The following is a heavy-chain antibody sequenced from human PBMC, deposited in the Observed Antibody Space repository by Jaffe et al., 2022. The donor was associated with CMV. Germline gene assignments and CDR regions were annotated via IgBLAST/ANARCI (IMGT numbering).Heavy chain of an antibody. CDR2: ISSSSSTI. CDR3: ARGRTGYYYYYGMDV. CDR1: GFTFSSYS. Sequence: EVQLVESGGGLVQPGGSLRLSCAASGFTFSSYSMNWVRQAPGKGLEWVSYISSSSSTIYYADSVKGRFTISRDNAKNSLYLQMNSLRDEDTAVYYCARGRTGYYYYYGMDVWGQGTTVTVSS. J-gene: IGHJ6*02. V-gene: IGHV3-48*02.